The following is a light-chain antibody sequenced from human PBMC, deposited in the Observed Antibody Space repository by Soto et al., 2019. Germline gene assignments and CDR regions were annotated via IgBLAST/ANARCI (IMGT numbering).Light chain of an antibody. CDR3: TSFAPGRIYV. V-gene: IGLV2-23*01. CDR1: GSDVRTYNL. Sequence: QSVLTQPASVSGSPGQSITISCTVTGSDVRTYNLVSWYQQHPGKVPKLIIYEASKRPSGVSNRFSGSQPGNTASLTVSGLQAEDEGDYYCTSFAPGRIYVFGSGTKVTVL. J-gene: IGLJ1*01. CDR2: EAS.